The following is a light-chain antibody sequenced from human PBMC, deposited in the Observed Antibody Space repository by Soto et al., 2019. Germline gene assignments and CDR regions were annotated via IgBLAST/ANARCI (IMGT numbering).Light chain of an antibody. CDR1: QDIRND. Sequence: AIQMTQSPSSLSASVGDRVTITCRASQDIRNDLNWYQQKPGEAPNLLIFGATTLQSGVPSRFSGSGSGTDFTLTISSLQPEDFATYYCLQHHTYPRTFGQGTKVEIK. CDR2: GAT. J-gene: IGKJ1*01. CDR3: LQHHTYPRT. V-gene: IGKV1-6*01.